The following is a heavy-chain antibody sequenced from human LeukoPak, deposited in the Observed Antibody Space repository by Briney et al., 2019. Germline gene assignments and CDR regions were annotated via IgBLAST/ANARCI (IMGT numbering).Heavy chain of an antibody. J-gene: IGHJ5*02. Sequence: ASVKVSCKASGYTFTSYGISWVRQAPGQGLEWMGGISAYNGNTNYAQKLQGRVTMTTDTSTSTAYMELRSLRSDDTAVYYCARAVGRGYPKPLYNWFGRWGRGTLVTVSS. CDR3: ARAVGRGYPKPLYNWFGR. V-gene: IGHV1-18*01. D-gene: IGHD1-1*01. CDR2: ISAYNGNT. CDR1: GYTFTSYG.